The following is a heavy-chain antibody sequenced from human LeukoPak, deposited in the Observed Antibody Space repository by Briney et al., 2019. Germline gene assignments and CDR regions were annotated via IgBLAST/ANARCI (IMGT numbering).Heavy chain of an antibody. CDR2: IKQDGSEK. J-gene: IGHJ4*02. V-gene: IGHV3-7*01. CDR1: GFTFSSYW. Sequence: GGSLRLSCAASGFTFSSYWMSWVRQAPGKGLEWVANIKQDGSEKYYVDSVKGRFTIFRDNAKNSLYLQMNSLRAEDTAVYYCARDPFDQPRYCSSTSCYHSKILVVYWGQGTLVTVSS. D-gene: IGHD2-2*01. CDR3: ARDPFDQPRYCSSTSCYHSKILVVY.